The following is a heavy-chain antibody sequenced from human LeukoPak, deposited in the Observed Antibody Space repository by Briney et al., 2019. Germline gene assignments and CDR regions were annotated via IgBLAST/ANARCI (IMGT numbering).Heavy chain of an antibody. V-gene: IGHV3-7*01. CDR1: GFSFSSYW. D-gene: IGHD4-17*01. Sequence: GGSLRLSCAASGFSFSSYWMTWIRQAPGKGLEWVANIKEDGTEKYYVDSVKGRFTISRDNAKNSLYLQMNSLRAEDTAVYYCARDAVTTRVAAEFDYWGQGTLVTVSS. CDR3: ARDAVTTRVAAEFDY. J-gene: IGHJ4*02. CDR2: IKEDGTEK.